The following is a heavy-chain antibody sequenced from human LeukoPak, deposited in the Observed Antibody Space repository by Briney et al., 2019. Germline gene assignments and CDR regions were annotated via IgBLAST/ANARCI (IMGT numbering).Heavy chain of an antibody. V-gene: IGHV3-23*01. J-gene: IGHJ4*02. CDR2: ISGSGGST. D-gene: IGHD1-26*01. Sequence: GGSLRLSCAASGFTFSSYAMSWVRQAPGKGLEWVSAISGSGGSTYYADSVKGRFTISRDNSKNTLYLQMNSLRAEDTAIYYCAKDISGSYTRGFDYWGQGTLVTVSS. CDR3: AKDISGSYTRGFDY. CDR1: GFTFSSYA.